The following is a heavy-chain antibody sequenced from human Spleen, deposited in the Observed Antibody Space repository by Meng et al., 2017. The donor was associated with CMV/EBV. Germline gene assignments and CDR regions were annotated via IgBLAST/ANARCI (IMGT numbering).Heavy chain of an antibody. Sequence: GGSLRLSCAVYGGSFSGYYWSWIRQPPGKGLEWVSAISESRGSTYYADSVKGRFTISRDNSKNTLYLQMKSLRAEDTAVYYCAKVPQLPDAFDMWGQGTMVTVSS. V-gene: IGHV3-23*01. CDR2: ISESRGST. CDR1: GGSFSGYY. CDR3: AKVPQLPDAFDM. J-gene: IGHJ3*02. D-gene: IGHD1-1*01.